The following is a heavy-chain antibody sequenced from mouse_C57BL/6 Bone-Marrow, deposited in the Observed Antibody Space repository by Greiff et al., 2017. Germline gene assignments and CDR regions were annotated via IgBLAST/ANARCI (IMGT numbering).Heavy chain of an antibody. V-gene: IGHV1-81*01. CDR3: AGTVLLNGTAMDY. Sequence: QVQLKQSGAELARPGASVKLSCKASGYTFTSYGISWVKQRTGQGLEWIGEIYPRSGNTYYNEKFKGKATLTVDKSSSTAYMELRSLTSGDSAVYVCAGTVLLNGTAMDYWGQGTAIPVSS. J-gene: IGHJ4*01. CDR1: GYTFTSYG. D-gene: IGHD2-1*01. CDR2: IYPRSGNT.